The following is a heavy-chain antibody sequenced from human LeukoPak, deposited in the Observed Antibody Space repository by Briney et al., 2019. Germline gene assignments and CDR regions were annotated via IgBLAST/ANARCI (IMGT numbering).Heavy chain of an antibody. D-gene: IGHD3-9*01. CDR1: GFTFSSYA. CDR3: ARDLRPYYDILTGYYPGDY. V-gene: IGHV3-30*04. CDR2: ISYDGSNK. J-gene: IGHJ4*02. Sequence: RSLRLSCAASGFTFSSYAMHWVRQAPGKGLEWVAVISYDGSNKYYADSVKGRFTISRDNSKNTLYLQMNSLRAEDTAVYYCARDLRPYYDILTGYYPGDYWGQGTLVTVSS.